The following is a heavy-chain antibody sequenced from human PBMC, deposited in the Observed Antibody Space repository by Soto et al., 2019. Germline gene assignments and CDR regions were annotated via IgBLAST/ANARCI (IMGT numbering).Heavy chain of an antibody. D-gene: IGHD3-10*01. J-gene: IGHJ3*02. CDR1: GFTFSSYA. Sequence: GGSLRLSCAASGFTFSSYAMHWVRQAPGKGLEWVAVISYDGSNKYYADSVKGRFTISRDNSKNTLYLQMNSLRAEDTAVYYCARERSYYYGSGSYPSAFDIWGQGTMVTVSS. CDR2: ISYDGSNK. V-gene: IGHV3-30-3*01. CDR3: ARERSYYYGSGSYPSAFDI.